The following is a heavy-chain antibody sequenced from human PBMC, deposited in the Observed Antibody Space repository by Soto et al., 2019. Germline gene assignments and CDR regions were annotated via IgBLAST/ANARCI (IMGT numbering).Heavy chain of an antibody. CDR2: ISDSSSTI. D-gene: IGHD3-22*01. V-gene: IGHV3-48*01. CDR3: ARDDYPYYDDSSGYPFDY. Sequence: GGSLRLSCAASGFTFNTYNMNWVRQAPGKGLEWVSYISDSSSTIHYADSVKGRFTISRDNAKNPLYLQMNSLRAEDTAVYYCARDDYPYYDDSSGYPFDYWGQGALVTLSS. CDR1: GFTFNTYN. J-gene: IGHJ4*02.